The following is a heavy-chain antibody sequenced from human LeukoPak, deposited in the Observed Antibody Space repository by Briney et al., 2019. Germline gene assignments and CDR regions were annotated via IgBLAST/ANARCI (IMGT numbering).Heavy chain of an antibody. D-gene: IGHD5-18*01. V-gene: IGHV3-15*01. J-gene: IGHJ4*02. Sequence: PGGSLRLSCAASGFTFSNAWMSWVRQAPGKGLEWVGRIKNKTDGGTTDYAAPVKGRFTISRDDSKNTLYLQMNSLKTEDTAVYYCTTDYVDTAMVTSFDYWGQGTLVTVSS. CDR3: TTDYVDTAMVTSFDY. CDR1: GFTFSNAW. CDR2: IKNKTDGGTT.